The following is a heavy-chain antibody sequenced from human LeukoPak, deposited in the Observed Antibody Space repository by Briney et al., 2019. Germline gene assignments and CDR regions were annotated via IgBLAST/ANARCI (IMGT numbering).Heavy chain of an antibody. J-gene: IGHJ3*02. D-gene: IGHD7-27*01. CDR2: IIPIFGTA. CDR3: ARGLGIRGDAFDI. CDR1: GGTFSSYA. V-gene: IGHV1-69*13. Sequence: ASVKVSCKASGGTFSSYAISWVRQAPGQGLEWIGGIIPIFGTANYAQKFQGRVTITADESTSTAYMELSSLRSEDTAVYYCARGLGIRGDAFDIWGQGTMVTVSS.